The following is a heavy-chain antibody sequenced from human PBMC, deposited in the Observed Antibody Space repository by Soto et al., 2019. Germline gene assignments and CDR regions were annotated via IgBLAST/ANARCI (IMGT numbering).Heavy chain of an antibody. Sequence: EVQLLESGGGLVQPGGSLRISCAASGFTFSSYAMSWVRQAPGKGLEWVSAISGSGGSTYYADSVKGRFTISRDNSKNTLYLQMNSLIAEDTAVYYCAKDPDYYYYDSCGHHWYFDLWGRGTLVTVSS. D-gene: IGHD3-22*01. V-gene: IGHV3-23*01. CDR2: ISGSGGST. CDR1: GFTFSSYA. J-gene: IGHJ2*01. CDR3: AKDPDYYYYDSCGHHWYFDL.